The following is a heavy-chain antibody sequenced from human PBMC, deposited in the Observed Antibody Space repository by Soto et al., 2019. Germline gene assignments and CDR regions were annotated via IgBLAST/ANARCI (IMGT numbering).Heavy chain of an antibody. CDR3: ASPRLDDAFDI. V-gene: IGHV1-69*02. CDR2: IITILGIA. D-gene: IGHD6-6*01. J-gene: IGHJ3*02. Sequence: SVKVSCKASGGTFSSYTISWVRQAPGQGLEWMGRIITILGIANYAQKFQGRVTITADKSTSTAYMELSSLIFEDTAVYYCASPRLDDAFDIWGQGTMVTVSS. CDR1: GGTFSSYT.